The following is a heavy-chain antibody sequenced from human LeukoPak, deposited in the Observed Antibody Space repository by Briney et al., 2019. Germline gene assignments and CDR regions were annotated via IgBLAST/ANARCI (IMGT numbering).Heavy chain of an antibody. CDR3: AKGSAMVRGGGNYFDY. CDR1: GFTFSSYS. D-gene: IGHD3-10*01. Sequence: GGTLRLSCAASGFTFSSYSMNWVRQAPGKGLEWVSSISSSSSYIYYADSVKGRFTISRDNAKNSLYLQMNSLRAEDTAVYYCAKGSAMVRGGGNYFDYWGQGTLVTVSS. V-gene: IGHV3-21*01. J-gene: IGHJ4*02. CDR2: ISSSSSYI.